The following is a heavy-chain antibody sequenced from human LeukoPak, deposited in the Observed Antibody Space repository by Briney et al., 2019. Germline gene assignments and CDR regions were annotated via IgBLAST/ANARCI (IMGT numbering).Heavy chain of an antibody. D-gene: IGHD6-19*01. CDR1: GYTFTSYD. V-gene: IGHV1-8*02. Sequence: ASVKVSCKASGYTFTSYDINWVRQATGQGLEWMGWMNPNSGNTGYAQKFQGRVTMTRNTSISTAYMELSSLRSEDTAVYYCARSIAVAGTGWFDPWGQGTLVTVSS. J-gene: IGHJ5*02. CDR3: ARSIAVAGTGWFDP. CDR2: MNPNSGNT.